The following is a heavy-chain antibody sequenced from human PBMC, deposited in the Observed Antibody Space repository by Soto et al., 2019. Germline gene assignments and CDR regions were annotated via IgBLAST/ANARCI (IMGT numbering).Heavy chain of an antibody. V-gene: IGHV4-59*01. CDR2: IYHSGTF. CDR3: AREYMRWFDP. J-gene: IGHJ5*02. CDR1: GDSFSAYY. Sequence: PSLTCTVSGDSFSAYYWSWIRQPPGKGLEWIGYIYHSGTFTYNPSLKSRLTISIDTSKNQFSLKLRSLTAADTAVYYRAREYMRWFDPWGQGTLVTVSS. D-gene: IGHD3-16*01.